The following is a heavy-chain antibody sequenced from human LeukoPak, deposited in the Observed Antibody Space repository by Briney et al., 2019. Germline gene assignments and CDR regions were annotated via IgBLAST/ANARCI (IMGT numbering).Heavy chain of an antibody. D-gene: IGHD3-22*01. CDR3: ARGYYDSSGYYMWDY. Sequence: ASVKVSCKASGYTFTSYGISWVRQAPGQGLEWMGWINPNSGGTNYAQRFQGRVTMTRDTSISTLYMELSRLRSDDTAVYYCARGYYDSSGYYMWDYWGQGTLVTVSS. J-gene: IGHJ4*02. CDR1: GYTFTSYG. CDR2: INPNSGGT. V-gene: IGHV1-2*02.